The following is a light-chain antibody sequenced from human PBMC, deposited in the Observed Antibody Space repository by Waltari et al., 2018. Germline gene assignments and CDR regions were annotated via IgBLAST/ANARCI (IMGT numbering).Light chain of an antibody. CDR2: GAS. J-gene: IGKJ1*01. Sequence: VLTQSPGTLSLSPGERATLSCGATQSVHGFLAWYQQKHGQAPRLLIYGASSRATGIPDRFSGSVSGTDFTLTISGLEPEDFAVYYCQQYATSPGTFGQGTKVEI. CDR3: QQYATSPGT. V-gene: IGKV3-20*01. CDR1: QSVHGF.